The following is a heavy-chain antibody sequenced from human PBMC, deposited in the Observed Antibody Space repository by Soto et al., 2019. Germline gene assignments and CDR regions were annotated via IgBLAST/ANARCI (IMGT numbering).Heavy chain of an antibody. CDR1: GSSIIGYH. CDR2: SHYSGSA. J-gene: IGHJ5*02. D-gene: IGHD3-10*02. CDR3: ARGVGARVLNWFDP. V-gene: IGHV4-59*12. Sequence: PSETLSLTCTFSGSSIIGYHWPWIRQSQERGLEWIGYSHYSGSANYNPSLNRRLTMSVDRSKSQFSMKLASVTAADSAVYYCARGVGARVLNWFDPWGQGTLVTVSS.